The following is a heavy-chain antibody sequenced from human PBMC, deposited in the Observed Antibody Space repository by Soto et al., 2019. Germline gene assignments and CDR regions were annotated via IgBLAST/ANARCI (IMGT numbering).Heavy chain of an antibody. CDR3: AKDLEQLTWGLHRDGLDV. J-gene: IGHJ6*02. CDR1: GCSFDSDV. CDR2: ISPSGGGA. D-gene: IGHD1-1*01. V-gene: IGHV3-23*01. Sequence: EVYLLESGGDLVQPGGSLRLSCAACGCSFDSDVMNWVRQAPGKGLEWVSSISPSGGGANYADSVKGRFTISRDNSKKTLSLQMNSLRAEDTAVYYCAKDLEQLTWGLHRDGLDVWGQGTTVT.